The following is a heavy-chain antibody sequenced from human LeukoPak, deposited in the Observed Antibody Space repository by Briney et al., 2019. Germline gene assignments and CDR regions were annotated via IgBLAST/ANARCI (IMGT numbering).Heavy chain of an antibody. Sequence: SETLSLTCTVSGYSISTGYYWGWIRQPPGKGLEWIGSIHYSGSTYYNPSLKSRVTISVDTSKNQFSLKLSSVTAADTAVYYCARDYRYYYDPRWFDPWGQGTLVTVSS. J-gene: IGHJ5*02. CDR2: IHYSGST. CDR3: ARDYRYYYDPRWFDP. D-gene: IGHD3-22*01. V-gene: IGHV4-38-2*02. CDR1: GYSISTGYY.